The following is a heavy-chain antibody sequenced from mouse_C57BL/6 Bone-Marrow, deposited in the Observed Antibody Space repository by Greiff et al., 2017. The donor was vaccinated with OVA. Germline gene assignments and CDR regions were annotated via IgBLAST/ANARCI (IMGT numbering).Heavy chain of an antibody. Sequence: QVQLQQSGPGLVQPSQSLSITCTVSGFSLTSYGVHWVRQSPGKGLAWLGVIWSGGSTDSNAAFISRLSISKDNSKSQVFLKMNSLQADDTAIYYCARNGGCVSWFAYWGQGTLVTVSA. V-gene: IGHV2-2*01. CDR1: GFSLTSYG. CDR2: IWSGGST. J-gene: IGHJ3*01. CDR3: ARNGGCVSWFAY.